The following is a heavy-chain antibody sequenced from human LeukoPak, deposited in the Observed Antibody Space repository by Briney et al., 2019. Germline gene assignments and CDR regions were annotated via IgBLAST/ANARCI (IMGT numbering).Heavy chain of an antibody. CDR3: ARRATTVTTGYYYYYMDV. J-gene: IGHJ6*03. Sequence: SETLSLTCTVSGCSISSRCYCWCWLRPPPGKGLEWIGSVYYGGTTYYNPSLKSRVTISEDTSKNQFSLKLSSVTAADTAVYYCARRATTVTTGYYYYYMDVWGKGATVTVSS. D-gene: IGHD4-17*01. CDR1: GCSISSRCYC. V-gene: IGHV4-39*01. CDR2: VYYGGTT.